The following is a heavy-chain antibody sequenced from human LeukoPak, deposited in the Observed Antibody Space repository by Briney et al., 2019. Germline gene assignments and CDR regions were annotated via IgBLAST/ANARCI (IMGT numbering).Heavy chain of an antibody. V-gene: IGHV1-18*01. Sequence: GASVKVSCKASGYTFTSYGISEVRQAPGQGLEWMVWISPYNGYTNYAQKLQGRITMTKDTSTSTDYMELRSLRSDDTAVYSCARDDVAVVVPAAMGPFAFDIWGQGTMVTVSS. D-gene: IGHD2-2*01. CDR3: ARDDVAVVVPAAMGPFAFDI. J-gene: IGHJ3*02. CDR1: GYTFTSYG. CDR2: ISPYNGYT.